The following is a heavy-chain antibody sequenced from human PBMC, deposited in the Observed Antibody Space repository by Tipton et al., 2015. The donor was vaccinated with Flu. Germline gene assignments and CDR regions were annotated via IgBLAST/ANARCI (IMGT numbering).Heavy chain of an antibody. J-gene: IGHJ5*02. CDR2: INHNGNT. Sequence: TLSLTCTVTGDSVRSTYYWAWIRQPPGRGLEWIGNINHNGNTYHNPSLTSRVIMSVDTSRNQFSLKLTSVTAADTAVYYCARRDFSNYVSDPRNWFDPWGQGTLVTVSS. D-gene: IGHD4-11*01. CDR3: ARRDFSNYVSDPRNWFDP. V-gene: IGHV4-38-2*02. CDR1: GDSVRSTYY.